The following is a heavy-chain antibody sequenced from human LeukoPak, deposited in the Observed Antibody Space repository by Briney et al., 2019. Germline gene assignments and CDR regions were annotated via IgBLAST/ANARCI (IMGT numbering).Heavy chain of an antibody. J-gene: IGHJ4*02. CDR2: IFPSGSA. Sequence: SETLSLTCTVSSGSFSSGRYYWGWHRQPAGMGLEWFGRIFPSGSANYSPSLKRRVIISVDTSKNQIALILNPVTAAFTAVYYCAQQAPLGDDFHFWGQGTLVTVSS. V-gene: IGHV4-61*02. D-gene: IGHD2-21*02. CDR3: AQQAPLGDDFHF. CDR1: SGSFSSGRYY.